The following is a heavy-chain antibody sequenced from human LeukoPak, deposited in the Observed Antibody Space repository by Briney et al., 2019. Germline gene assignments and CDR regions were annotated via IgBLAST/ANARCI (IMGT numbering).Heavy chain of an antibody. D-gene: IGHD2-2*01. J-gene: IGHJ5*02. Sequence: ASVKVSCKASGYTFTDYYMHWVRQAPGQGLEWMGRINPNSGGTDSAQKFQGRVTITADESTSTAYMELSSLRSEDTAVYYCARALRPRRYCSSTSCYGHWFDPWGQGTLVTVSS. CDR1: GYTFTDYY. CDR2: INPNSGGT. CDR3: ARALRPRRYCSSTSCYGHWFDP. V-gene: IGHV1-2*06.